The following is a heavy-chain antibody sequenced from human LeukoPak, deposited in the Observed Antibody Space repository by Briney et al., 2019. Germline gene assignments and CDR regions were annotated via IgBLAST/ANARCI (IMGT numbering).Heavy chain of an antibody. J-gene: IGHJ4*02. CDR2: ISAYNGNT. Sequence: ASVKVSCKASGYTFTSYGISWVRQAPGQRLEWMGWISAYNGNTNYAQKLQGRVTMTTDTSTSTAYMELRSLRSDDTAVYYCARGWMSGYDYTPTDYWGQGTLVTVSS. D-gene: IGHD5-12*01. CDR3: ARGWMSGYDYTPTDY. CDR1: GYTFTSYG. V-gene: IGHV1-18*01.